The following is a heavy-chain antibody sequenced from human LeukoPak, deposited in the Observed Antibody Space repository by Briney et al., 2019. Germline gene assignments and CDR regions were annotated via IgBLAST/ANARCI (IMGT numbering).Heavy chain of an antibody. V-gene: IGHV3-30*03. CDR2: ISYDGSNK. Sequence: PGGSLRLSCAASGFTFSSYGMHWVRQAPGKGLEWVAVISYDGSNKYYADSVKGRFTISRDNSKNTLYLQMNSLRAEDTAVYYCARYHVGVGANRFDCWGQETLVTVSS. D-gene: IGHD1-26*01. CDR1: GFTFSSYG. CDR3: ARYHVGVGANRFDC. J-gene: IGHJ4*02.